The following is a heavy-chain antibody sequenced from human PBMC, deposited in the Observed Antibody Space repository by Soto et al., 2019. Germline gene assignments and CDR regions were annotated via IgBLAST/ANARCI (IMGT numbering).Heavy chain of an antibody. J-gene: IGHJ4*02. D-gene: IGHD1-20*01. CDR2: ISWNSGSI. V-gene: IGHV3-9*01. CDR3: AKGSSRYLPALFDY. CDR1: GFTFDDYA. Sequence: DVQLVESGGGLVQPGRSLRLSCAASGFTFDDYAMHWVRQAPGKGLEWVSGISWNSGSIGYADSVKGRFTISRDNAKNSLYLQMNSLRAEDTALYYCAKGSSRYLPALFDYWGQGTLVTVSS.